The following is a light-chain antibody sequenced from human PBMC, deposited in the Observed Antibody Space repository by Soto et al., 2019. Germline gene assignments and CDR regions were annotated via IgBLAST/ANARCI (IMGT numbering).Light chain of an antibody. V-gene: IGKV3-20*01. Sequence: EIVLTQSPGTLSLSPGERATLSCRASQTIDRGYLAWYQHKRGQAPRLLIYGVSARAVGLPDRFGGSGSGTDFTLTISRLEPEDSAVYFCQQYECSPFTFGQGTKVEI. J-gene: IGKJ2*01. CDR3: QQYECSPFT. CDR1: QTIDRGY. CDR2: GVS.